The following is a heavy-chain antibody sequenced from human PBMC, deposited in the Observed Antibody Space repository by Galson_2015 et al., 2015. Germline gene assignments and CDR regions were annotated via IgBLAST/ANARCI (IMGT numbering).Heavy chain of an antibody. J-gene: IGHJ5*02. V-gene: IGHV1-2*06. CDR1: GYTFTGYY. CDR3: ARAYSSSWYYAS. CDR2: INPNSGGT. D-gene: IGHD6-13*01. Sequence: SVKVSCKASGYTFTGYYMHWVRQAPGQGLEWMGRINPNSGGTNYAQKFQGRVTMTRDTSISTAYMELSRLRSDDTAVYYCARAYSSSWYYASWGQGTLVTVSS.